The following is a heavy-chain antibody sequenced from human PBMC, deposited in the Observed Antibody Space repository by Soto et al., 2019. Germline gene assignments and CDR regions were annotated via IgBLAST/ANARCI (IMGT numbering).Heavy chain of an antibody. CDR1: GGTFSSYA. CDR2: IIPIFGTA. CDR3: WNNNGQGYSYGRDVFDI. J-gene: IGHJ3*02. V-gene: IGHV1-69*19. D-gene: IGHD5-18*01. Sequence: QVQLVQSGAEVKKPGSSVKVSCKASGGTFSSYAISWVRQAPGQVLEWMEGIIPIFGTANYAQKFQGRVKCTRDESTSTAYLEKSSGRSEDRSVYYCWNNNGQGYSYGRDVFDIWGQGTMVTVSS.